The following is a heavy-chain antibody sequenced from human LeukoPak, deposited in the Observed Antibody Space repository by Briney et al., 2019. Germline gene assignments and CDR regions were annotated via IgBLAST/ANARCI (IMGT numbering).Heavy chain of an antibody. CDR2: INPKSGGA. CDR1: GYTFTSYY. V-gene: IGHV1-2*02. J-gene: IGHJ4*02. CDR3: AREYILTAYYGDY. Sequence: GASVKVSCKASGYTFTSYYMHWVRQAPGQGLEWMGWINPKSGGANYAQKLQGRVTMTWDTSISTAYMELSRLRSDDTAVYYCAREYILTAYYGDYWGQGTLVTVSS. D-gene: IGHD3-9*01.